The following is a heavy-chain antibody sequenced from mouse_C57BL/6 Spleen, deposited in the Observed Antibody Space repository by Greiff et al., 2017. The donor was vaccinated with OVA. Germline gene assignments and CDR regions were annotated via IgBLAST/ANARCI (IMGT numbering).Heavy chain of an antibody. CDR2: ISSGSSTI. Sequence: EVMLVESGGGLVKPGGSLKLSCAASGFTFSDYGMHWVRQAPEKGLEWVAYISSGSSTIYYADTVKGPFTISRDNAKNTLFLQMTSLGAEDTAMYYCARDGTAWFAYWGKGTLVTVSA. CDR1: GFTFSDYG. CDR3: ARDGTAWFAY. J-gene: IGHJ3*01. V-gene: IGHV5-17*01. D-gene: IGHD4-1*01.